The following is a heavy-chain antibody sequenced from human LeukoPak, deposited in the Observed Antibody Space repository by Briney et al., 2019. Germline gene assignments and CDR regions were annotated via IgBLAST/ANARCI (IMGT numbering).Heavy chain of an antibody. V-gene: IGHV3-30-3*01. CDR3: ARDLEDCSGGSCYSWFDP. CDR2: ISYDGSNK. J-gene: IGHJ5*02. Sequence: GGSLRLTCAASGFTFSSYAMHWVRQAPGKGLEWVAVISYDGSNKYYADSVKGRFTISRDNSKNTLYLQMNSLRAEDTAVYYCARDLEDCSGGSCYSWFDPWGQGTLVTVSS. D-gene: IGHD2-15*01. CDR1: GFTFSSYA.